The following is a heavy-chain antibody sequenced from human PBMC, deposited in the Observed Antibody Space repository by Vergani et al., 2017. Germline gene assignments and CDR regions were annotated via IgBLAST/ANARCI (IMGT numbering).Heavy chain of an antibody. V-gene: IGHV1-69*01. CDR2: IIPIFGTA. CDR1: GGTFSSYA. D-gene: IGHD6-13*01. CDR3: ARDPGIAAGPYYFDY. Sequence: QVQLVQSGAEVKKPGSSVKVSCKASGGTFSSYAISWVRQAPGQGLEWMGGIIPIFGTANYAQKFQGRVTITADESTSTAYMELRSLRSDDTAVYYCARDPGIAAGPYYFDYWGQGTLVTVSS. J-gene: IGHJ4*02.